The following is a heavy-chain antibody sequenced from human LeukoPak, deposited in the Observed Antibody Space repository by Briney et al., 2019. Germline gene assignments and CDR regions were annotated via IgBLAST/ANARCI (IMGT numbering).Heavy chain of an antibody. J-gene: IGHJ4*02. CDR1: GFTFSSYA. CDR2: TSYDGSNK. D-gene: IGHD2-21*02. Sequence: PGGSLRLSCAASGFTFSSYAMHWVRQAPGKGLEWVAVTSYDGSNKYYADSVKGRFTISRDNSKNTLYLQMNSLRAEDTAVYYCARGGFIVVVTAKGLDWGQGTLVTVSS. V-gene: IGHV3-30*04. CDR3: ARGGFIVVVTAKGLD.